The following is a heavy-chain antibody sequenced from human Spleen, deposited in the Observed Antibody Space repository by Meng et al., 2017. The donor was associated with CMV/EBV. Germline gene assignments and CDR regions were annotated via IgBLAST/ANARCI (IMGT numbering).Heavy chain of an antibody. CDR2: ITAFDGNT. V-gene: IGHV1-18*01. CDR1: GYTFISFG. J-gene: IGHJ4*02. D-gene: IGHD2-2*01. Sequence: ASVKVSCKASGYTFISFGIYWVRQAPGQGLEWMGRITAFDGNTYYAQKFQGRVTMTTDTSTNIAYPELRSLRSDDTAVYFCARDSMPSYWGQGTLVTVSS. CDR3: ARDSMPSY.